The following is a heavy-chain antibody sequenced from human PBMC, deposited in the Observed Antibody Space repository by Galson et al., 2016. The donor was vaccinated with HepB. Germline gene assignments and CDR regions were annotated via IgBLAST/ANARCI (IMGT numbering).Heavy chain of an antibody. CDR3: AMRRAFYYDSRGYYHPTTCFDY. Sequence: SETLSLTCTVSGGSISNSTYFWGWFRQSPGKGLEYIGTIYYSGSTYYNTSLKSRVTISMDTSKNQISLNLNSVTAADTAVYHCAMRRAFYYDSRGYYHPTTCFDYWGQGALVSVSS. CDR1: GGSISNSTYF. CDR2: IYYSGST. J-gene: IGHJ4*02. V-gene: IGHV4-39*01. D-gene: IGHD3-22*01.